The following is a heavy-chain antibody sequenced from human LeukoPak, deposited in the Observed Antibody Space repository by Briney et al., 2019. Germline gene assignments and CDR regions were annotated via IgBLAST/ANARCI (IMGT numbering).Heavy chain of an antibody. CDR2: IYSGGST. D-gene: IGHD4/OR15-4a*01. J-gene: IGHJ4*02. Sequence: GGSLRLSCAASGFTVSSNYMSWVRQAPGKGLEWVSVIYSGGSTYYADSVKGRFTISRDNSKNTLYLQMNSLRAEDTAVYYCARDTLGEGEDANYAVYYFDYWGQGTVVTVSS. CDR3: ARDTLGEGEDANYAVYYFDY. V-gene: IGHV3-66*01. CDR1: GFTVSSNY.